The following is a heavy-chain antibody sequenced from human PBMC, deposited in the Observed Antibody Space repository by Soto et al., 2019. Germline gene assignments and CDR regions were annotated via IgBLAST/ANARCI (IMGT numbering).Heavy chain of an antibody. D-gene: IGHD2-21*02. Sequence: QVQLQESGPGLVKPSETLSLTCTVSGGSITNYYCRWFLQPPVKGLEWIEYINYDGYSAYNISLKRRFTLPIDASDTQLSLLLESVDAAGTSVYYCAGPGSLPLRGLVTAWGPGSEVIVSS. CDR1: GGSITNYY. CDR2: INYDGYS. CDR3: AGPGSLPLRGLVTA. V-gene: IGHV4-59*08. J-gene: IGHJ4*03.